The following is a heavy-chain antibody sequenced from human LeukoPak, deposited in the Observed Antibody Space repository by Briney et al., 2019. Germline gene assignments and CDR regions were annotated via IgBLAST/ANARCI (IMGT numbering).Heavy chain of an antibody. CDR1: GYSFTSYW. Sequence: GESLQISCQGSGYSFTSYWISWVRQMPGKGLEWMGRIDPSDSYTNYSPSFQGHVTISADKSISTAYLQWSSLKASDTAMYYCASLRAYYDSSGYQNWGQGTLVTVSS. CDR3: ASLRAYYDSSGYQN. CDR2: IDPSDSYT. D-gene: IGHD3-22*01. V-gene: IGHV5-10-1*01. J-gene: IGHJ4*02.